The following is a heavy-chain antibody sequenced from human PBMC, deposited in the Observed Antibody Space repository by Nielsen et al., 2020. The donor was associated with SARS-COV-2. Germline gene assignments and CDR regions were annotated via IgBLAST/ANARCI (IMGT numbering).Heavy chain of an antibody. V-gene: IGHV4-61*01. Sequence: SETLSLTCTVSGGSVSSGSYYWSWIRQPPGKGLEWIGYIYYSGSTNYNPSLKSRVTISVDTSKNQFSLKLSSVTAADTAVYYCARDLPYYKPNSGWFDPWGQGTLVTVSS. CDR2: IYYSGST. D-gene: IGHD3-10*01. CDR3: ARDLPYYKPNSGWFDP. CDR1: GGSVSSGSYY. J-gene: IGHJ5*02.